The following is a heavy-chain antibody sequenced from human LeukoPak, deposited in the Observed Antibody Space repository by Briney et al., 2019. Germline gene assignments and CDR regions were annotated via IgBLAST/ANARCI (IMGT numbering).Heavy chain of an antibody. CDR1: GFTFSSYG. J-gene: IGHJ4*02. V-gene: IGHV3-30*02. Sequence: PGGSLRLSCAASGFTFSSYGMHWVRQAPGKGLEWVAVIWYDGSNKYYADSVKGRFTISRDNSKNTLYLQMNSLRAEDTAVYYCAKDRTSYGGNSGPFDYWGQGTLVTVSS. CDR3: AKDRTSYGGNSGPFDY. CDR2: IWYDGSNK. D-gene: IGHD4-17*01.